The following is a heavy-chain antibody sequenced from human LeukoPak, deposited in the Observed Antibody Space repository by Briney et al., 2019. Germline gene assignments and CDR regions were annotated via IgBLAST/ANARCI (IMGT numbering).Heavy chain of an antibody. D-gene: IGHD1-26*01. Sequence: SETLSLTCDVYGGSFSYYSWTWIRQPPGKGLEWIGEITHSGTTNYNPSLKSRVTISLDTSKNQFSLKLSSVTAADTAVYYCARGGSYGGHWGQGTLVTVSS. CDR1: GGSFSYYS. V-gene: IGHV4-34*01. J-gene: IGHJ4*02. CDR3: ARGGSYGGH. CDR2: ITHSGTT.